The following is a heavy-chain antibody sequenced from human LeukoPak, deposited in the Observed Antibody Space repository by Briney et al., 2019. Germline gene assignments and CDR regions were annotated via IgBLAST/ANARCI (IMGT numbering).Heavy chain of an antibody. D-gene: IGHD3-22*01. V-gene: IGHV3-43*01. CDR3: AKAKPSPHYDSSGYYFDY. Sequence: GGSLRLSCAASGFTFSSYAMSWVRQAPGKGLEWVSLISWDGGSTYYADSVRGRFTISRDNSKNSLYLQMNSLRTEDTALYYCAKAKPSPHYDSSGYYFDYWGQGTLVTVSS. CDR2: ISWDGGST. CDR1: GFTFSSYA. J-gene: IGHJ4*02.